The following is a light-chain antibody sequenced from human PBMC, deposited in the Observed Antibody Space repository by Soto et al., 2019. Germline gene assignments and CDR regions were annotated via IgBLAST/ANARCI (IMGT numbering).Light chain of an antibody. V-gene: IGKV3-20*01. CDR1: QSVRSTF. Sequence: VLPQSPDTLSLSPGDRATLSCRASQSVRSTFLAWYQQKPGQAPRLLIYGASNRAAGIPQRFSGSASGTEYTLTISRLEPDDSAVYYCQQYHDSPIYTFGQATKLQIK. CDR2: GAS. CDR3: QQYHDSPIYT. J-gene: IGKJ2*01.